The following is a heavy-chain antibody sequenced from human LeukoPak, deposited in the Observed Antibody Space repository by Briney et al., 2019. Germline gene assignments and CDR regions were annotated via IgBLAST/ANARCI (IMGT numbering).Heavy chain of an antibody. V-gene: IGHV3-7*01. D-gene: IGHD3-16*01. CDR1: GFTFSSYW. CDR3: ASQSYARFDP. Sequence: GGSLRLSCAASGFTFSSYWMSWVRQAPGKGLEWVANIKQDGSEKYYVDSVKGRFTISRDNARNSLFLQMNSLRVEDTAVYYCASQSYARFDPWGQGTLVTVSS. CDR2: IKQDGSEK. J-gene: IGHJ5*02.